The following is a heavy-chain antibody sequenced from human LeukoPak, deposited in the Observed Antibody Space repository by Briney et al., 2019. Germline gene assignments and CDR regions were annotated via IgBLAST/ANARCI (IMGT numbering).Heavy chain of an antibody. CDR2: ITGGGTTK. V-gene: IGHV3-48*03. CDR1: GFSFSSYE. Sequence: GGSLRLSCAASGFSFSSYEINWVRQAPGKGLEWVSYITGGGTTKYYADSVKGRFTISRDNANNSLYLQMNSLRDEDTAVYYCARRGYSGCDDLYYYNGMDVWGQGTTVTVSS. CDR3: ARRGYSGCDDLYYYNGMDV. D-gene: IGHD5-12*01. J-gene: IGHJ6*02.